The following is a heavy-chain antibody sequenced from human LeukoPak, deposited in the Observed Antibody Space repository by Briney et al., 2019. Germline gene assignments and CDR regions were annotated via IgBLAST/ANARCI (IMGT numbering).Heavy chain of an antibody. V-gene: IGHV4-39*01. Sequence: SETLSLTCTVSGVSITSSDFYCGGIRQPPRKGLEWIAAISYSGRTYYNPSLKTRLTISVDTSKNQFSLKPLSVAAADTAVYYCTRLKSYCGGDCYPDQFHNWGQGTLVTVSS. D-gene: IGHD2-21*02. CDR2: ISYSGRT. J-gene: IGHJ4*02. CDR3: TRLKSYCGGDCYPDQFHN. CDR1: GVSITSSDFY.